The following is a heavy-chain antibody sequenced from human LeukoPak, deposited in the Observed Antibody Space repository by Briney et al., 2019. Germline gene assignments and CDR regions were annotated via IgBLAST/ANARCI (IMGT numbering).Heavy chain of an antibody. J-gene: IGHJ1*01. CDR1: GGSISSSSYY. D-gene: IGHD6-13*01. Sequence: SETLSLTCTVSGGSISSSSYYWGWTRQPPGNGLEWIGRIYYSWGTYYNPSLKSRDTISVDTSKNQFSLKLSSVTAADTAVYYCARQQLASSSWYPGGYFQHWGQGTLVTVSS. V-gene: IGHV4-39*01. CDR3: ARQQLASSSWYPGGYFQH. CDR2: IYYSWGT.